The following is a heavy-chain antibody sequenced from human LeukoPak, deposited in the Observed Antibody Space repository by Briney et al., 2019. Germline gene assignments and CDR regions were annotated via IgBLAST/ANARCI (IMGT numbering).Heavy chain of an antibody. CDR2: IYSGGST. J-gene: IGHJ4*02. CDR1: GFTVSDNY. V-gene: IGHV3-66*01. D-gene: IGHD5-24*01. CDR3: ARDFMATITDY. Sequence: GGSLRLSCAASGFTVSDNYMSWVRQAPGKGLEWVSVIYSGGSTYYADSVKGRFAISRDNSKNTLYLQMNSLRAEDTAVYYCARDFMATITDYWGQGTLVTVSS.